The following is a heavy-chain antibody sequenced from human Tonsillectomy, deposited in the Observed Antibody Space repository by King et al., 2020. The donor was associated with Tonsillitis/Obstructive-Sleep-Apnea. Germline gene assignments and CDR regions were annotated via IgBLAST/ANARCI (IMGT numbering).Heavy chain of an antibody. CDR1: GGSISSRDW. CDR3: ARESFGDYGNYFDY. J-gene: IGHJ4*02. D-gene: IGHD4-17*01. CDR2: IYHSGST. Sequence: VQLQETGPGLVKPSGTLSLTCAVSGGSISSRDWWTWVRQPPGKGLEWIGEIYHSGSTYYNPSLKSLFTISVDTSKNQFYLNLSSVTAADTAVYYCARESFGDYGNYFDYWAREPWSPSPQ. V-gene: IGHV4-4*02.